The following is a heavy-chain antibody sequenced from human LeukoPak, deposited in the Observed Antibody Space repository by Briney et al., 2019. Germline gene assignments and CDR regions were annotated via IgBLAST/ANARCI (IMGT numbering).Heavy chain of an antibody. J-gene: IGHJ5*02. CDR3: GRGVQSFDP. V-gene: IGHV1-2*02. CDR2: IRPMTGDT. CDR1: GYNFRAYY. Sequence: ASVMVSCKASGYNFRAYYIHWVRQAPGQGLEWLGYIRPMTGDTNYARKFQDRVTFSMDTSTATAYMELRSLRSDDTAFYYCGRGVQSFDPWGQGTLVTVSS.